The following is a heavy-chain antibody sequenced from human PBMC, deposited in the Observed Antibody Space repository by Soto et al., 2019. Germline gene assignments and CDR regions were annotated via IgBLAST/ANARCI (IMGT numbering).Heavy chain of an antibody. V-gene: IGHV1-8*01. CDR2: MNPNSGNT. Sequence: ASVKVSCKASGYTFTSYDINWVRQATGQGLEWMGWMNPNSGNTGYAQKLQGRVTMTTDTSTSTAYMELRSLRSDDTAVYYCARDTAAAGIFDYWGQGTLVTVSS. CDR3: ARDTAAAGIFDY. J-gene: IGHJ4*02. CDR1: GYTFTSYD. D-gene: IGHD6-13*01.